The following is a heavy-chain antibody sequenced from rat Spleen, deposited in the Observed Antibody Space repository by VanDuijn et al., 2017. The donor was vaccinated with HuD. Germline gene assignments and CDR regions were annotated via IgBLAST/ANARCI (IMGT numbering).Heavy chain of an antibody. J-gene: IGHJ2*01. CDR1: GFTFSDYN. CDR2: ISSDGGAT. V-gene: IGHV5-7*01. CDR3: SPLPGRNLAY. D-gene: IGHD1-4*01. Sequence: EVQLVESGGGLIQPGRSLKLSCAASGFTFSDYNMAWVRQAPTKGLEWVATISSDGGATSYRDSVKGRFTVSRDNAKSTLNLQMSSLRSEDTATYYCSPLPGRNLAYWGQGVVVTVSS.